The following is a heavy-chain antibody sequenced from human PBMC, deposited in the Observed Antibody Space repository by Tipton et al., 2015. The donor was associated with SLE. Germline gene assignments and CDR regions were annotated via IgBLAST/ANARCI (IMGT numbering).Heavy chain of an antibody. CDR1: GGSISSYY. Sequence: LRLSCTVSGGSISSYYWSWIRQPPGKGLEWIGYIYYSGSTNYNPSLKSRVTISVDTSKNQFSLKLSSVTAADAAVYYCARDPAPYSSRSECVDLWGRCALVTVAS. CDR2: IYYSGST. CDR3: ARDPAPYSSRSECVDL. J-gene: IGHJ2*01. D-gene: IGHD6-13*01. V-gene: IGHV4-59*01.